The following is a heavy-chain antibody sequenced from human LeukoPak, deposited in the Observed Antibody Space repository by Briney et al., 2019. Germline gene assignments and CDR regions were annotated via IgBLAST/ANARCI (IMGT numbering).Heavy chain of an antibody. CDR2: ITSFGRTI. J-gene: IGHJ4*02. CDR3: AKVEHYWSGTPIDH. D-gene: IGHD3-3*02. Sequence: PGGSLRLSCAASGFTLSSYSMSWVRQAPGKGLAWLSYITSFGRTIYYADSVKGLFTVSTDNAKKSLFLQMNNLRAEYTAVYYCAKVEHYWSGTPIDHWGQGTLFTVSS. V-gene: IGHV3-48*01. CDR1: GFTLSSYS.